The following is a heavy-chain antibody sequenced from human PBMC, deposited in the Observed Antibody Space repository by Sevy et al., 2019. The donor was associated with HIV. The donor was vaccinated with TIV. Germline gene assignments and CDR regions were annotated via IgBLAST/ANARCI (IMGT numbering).Heavy chain of an antibody. J-gene: IGHJ4*02. CDR3: TRKNYGGNSDFDY. V-gene: IGHV3-49*03. CDR1: GFTFGDYA. D-gene: IGHD4-17*01. Sequence: GGSLRLSCTASGFTFGDYAMSWFRQAPGKGLEWVGFIRSKADGGTTEYAASVKGRFTISREDSKSNAYLQMNSLKTEDTAVYYCTRKNYGGNSDFDYWGQGTLVTVSS. CDR2: IRSKADGGTT.